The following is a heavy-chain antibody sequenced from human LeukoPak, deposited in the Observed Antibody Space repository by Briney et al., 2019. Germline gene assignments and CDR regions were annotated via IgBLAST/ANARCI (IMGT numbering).Heavy chain of an antibody. CDR3: ARGGDYDILTGYLPSNWFDP. CDR2: IIPIFGTA. J-gene: IGHJ5*02. CDR1: GGTFSSYA. V-gene: IGHV1-69*06. Sequence: ASVKVSCEASGGTFSSYAISWVRQAPGQGLEWMGGIIPIFGTANYAQKFQGRVTITADKSTSTAYMELSSLRSEDTAVYYCARGGDYDILTGYLPSNWFDPWGQGTLVTVSS. D-gene: IGHD3-9*01.